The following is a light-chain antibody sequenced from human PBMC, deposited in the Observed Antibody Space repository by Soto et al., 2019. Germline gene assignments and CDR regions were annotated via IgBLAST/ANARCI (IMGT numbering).Light chain of an antibody. CDR1: SSDVGSYNL. Sequence: QSALTQPASVSGSPGQSITISCTGNSSDVGSYNLVSWYQQHPGKAPKLMIYEGSKRPSGVSNRFSGSKSGNTASLTISGLQAEDEADYYCCAYAGSSTWVFGGGTKLTV. J-gene: IGLJ3*02. CDR2: EGS. CDR3: CAYAGSSTWV. V-gene: IGLV2-23*01.